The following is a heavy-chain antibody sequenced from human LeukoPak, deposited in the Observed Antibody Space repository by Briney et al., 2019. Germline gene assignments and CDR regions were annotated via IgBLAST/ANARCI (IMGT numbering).Heavy chain of an antibody. CDR1: GGSFSGYY. V-gene: IGHV4-34*01. CDR2: INHSGST. J-gene: IGHJ5*02. D-gene: IGHD6-19*01. Sequence: PSETLSLTCAVYGGSFSGYYWSWIRQPLGKGLEWIGEINHSGSTNYNPSLKSRVTISVDTSKNQFSLKLSSLTAADTAVCYCARGHISSGETPWGQGTLVTVSS. CDR3: ARGHISSGETP.